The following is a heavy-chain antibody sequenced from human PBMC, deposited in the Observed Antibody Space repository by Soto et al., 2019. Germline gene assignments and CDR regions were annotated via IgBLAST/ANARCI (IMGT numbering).Heavy chain of an antibody. Sequence: EVQLVESGGGLVKPGGSLRLSCAASGFTFSSYSMNWVRQAPGKGLEWVSSISSSSSYIYYAYSVKGRFTISRDNAKNSLYVQMNSLRSEDTAVYYCARDGFRSIVVVPSAIDYWGQGTLVTVAS. CDR3: ARDGFRSIVVVPSAIDY. J-gene: IGHJ4*02. V-gene: IGHV3-21*01. CDR2: ISSSSSYI. CDR1: GFTFSSYS. D-gene: IGHD2-2*01.